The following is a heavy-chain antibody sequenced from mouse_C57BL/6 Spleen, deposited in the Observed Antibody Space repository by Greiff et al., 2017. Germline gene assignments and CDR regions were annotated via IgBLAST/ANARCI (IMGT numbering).Heavy chain of an antibody. J-gene: IGHJ1*03. V-gene: IGHV1-22*01. CDR2: INPNNGGT. D-gene: IGHD4-1*01. CDR3: ARSRTGTGYFDV. CDR1: GYTFTDYN. Sequence: EVQLQQSGPELVKPGASVQMSCKASGYTFTDYNMHWVKQSHGKSLEWIGYINPNNGGTSYNQKFKGKATLTVNKSSSTAYMELRSLTSEDSAVYYCARSRTGTGYFDVWGTGTTVTVSS.